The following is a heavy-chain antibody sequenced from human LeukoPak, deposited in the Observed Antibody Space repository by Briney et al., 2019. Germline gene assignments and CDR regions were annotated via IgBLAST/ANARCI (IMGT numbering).Heavy chain of an antibody. CDR3: ARDSRGYNYGRPPNY. J-gene: IGHJ4*02. V-gene: IGHV3-66*01. CDR2: IDSGGST. D-gene: IGHD5-18*01. Sequence: GGSLRLSCAASGFTVSSNYMSWVRQAPGKGLEWVSVIDSGGSTYYADSVKGRFTISRDNSKNTLYLQMNSLRAEDTAVYYCARDSRGYNYGRPPNYWGQGTLVTVSS. CDR1: GFTVSSNY.